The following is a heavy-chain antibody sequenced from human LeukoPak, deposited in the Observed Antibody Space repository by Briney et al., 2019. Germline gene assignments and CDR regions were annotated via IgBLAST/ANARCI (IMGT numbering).Heavy chain of an antibody. Sequence: PSETLSLTCTVSGGSISSYYWSWIRQPAGKGLEWIGRIYTSGSTNYNPSLKSRVTMSVDTSKNQFSLKLSSVTAADTAVYYCARGPRSVVYCSGGSCENDAFDIWGQGTMVTASS. CDR2: IYTSGST. V-gene: IGHV4-4*07. CDR1: GGSISSYY. J-gene: IGHJ3*02. D-gene: IGHD2-15*01. CDR3: ARGPRSVVYCSGGSCENDAFDI.